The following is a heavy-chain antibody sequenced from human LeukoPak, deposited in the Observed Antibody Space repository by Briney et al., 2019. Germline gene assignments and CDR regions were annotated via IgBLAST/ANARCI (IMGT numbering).Heavy chain of an antibody. CDR3: ARGQRHCTSDSCLCYMDV. D-gene: IGHD2-2*01. V-gene: IGHV1-8*01. Sequence: GASVKVSCKASGYTFTSNDINWVRQATGQGLEWMGWMNANSGNTGYAQKFQGRVTMTRNTSISTAYMELSSLRSEDTAVYYCARGQRHCTSDSCLCYMDVWGKGTTVTVSS. CDR2: MNANSGNT. J-gene: IGHJ6*03. CDR1: GYTFTSND.